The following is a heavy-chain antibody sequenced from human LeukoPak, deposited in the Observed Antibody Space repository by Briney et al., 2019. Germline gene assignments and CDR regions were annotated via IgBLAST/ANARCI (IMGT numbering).Heavy chain of an antibody. D-gene: IGHD3-10*01. V-gene: IGHV4-34*01. J-gene: IGHJ5*02. CDR2: INHSGST. Sequence: PGGSLRLSCAASGFTSSYYWSWIRQPPGKGLEWIGEINHSGSTNYNPSLKSRVTISVDTSKNQFSLKLSSVTAADTAVYYCARERYYASGRRWFYPWGQGTLVTVSS. CDR1: GFTSSYY. CDR3: ARERYYASGRRWFYP.